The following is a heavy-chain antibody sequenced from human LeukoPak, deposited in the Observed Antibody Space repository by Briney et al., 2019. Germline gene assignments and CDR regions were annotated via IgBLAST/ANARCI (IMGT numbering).Heavy chain of an antibody. V-gene: IGHV3-21*01. CDR2: ISSSSSYI. CDR3: ARGENLGYSYGIYNY. D-gene: IGHD5-18*01. J-gene: IGHJ4*02. CDR1: GFTFSNYW. Sequence: GGSLRLSCAASGFTFSNYWMSWVRQAPGKGLEWVSSISSSSSYIYYADSVKGRFTISRDNAKNSLYLQMNSLRAEDTAVYYCARGENLGYSYGIYNYWGQGTLVTVSS.